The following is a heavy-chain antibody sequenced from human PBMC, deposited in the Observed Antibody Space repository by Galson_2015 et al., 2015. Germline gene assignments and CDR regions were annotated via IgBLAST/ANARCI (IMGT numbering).Heavy chain of an antibody. Sequence: SLRLSCAASGFTFSSYGMHWVRQAPGEGLEWVAVIWYDGSNKYYTDSVKGRFTISRDNSKKTLYLQMNSLRAEDTAVYYCARDESMSAAGTDYWGQGTLVTVSS. CDR1: GFTFSSYG. D-gene: IGHD6-13*01. J-gene: IGHJ4*02. CDR3: ARDESMSAAGTDY. V-gene: IGHV3-33*01. CDR2: IWYDGSNK.